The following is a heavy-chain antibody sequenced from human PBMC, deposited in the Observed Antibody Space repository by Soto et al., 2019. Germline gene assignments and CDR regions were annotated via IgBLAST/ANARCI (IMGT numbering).Heavy chain of an antibody. Sequence: QVQLVQSGAEVKKPGSSVKVSCKASGGTFSSYTISWVRQAPGQGLEWTGRIIPILGIANYAQTFQGRVTITADKSTSTADMERSSLRSEDAAVYYCARVEYYYGSGAFFDYWGQGTLVTVSS. D-gene: IGHD3-10*01. V-gene: IGHV1-69*02. CDR2: IIPILGIA. CDR3: ARVEYYYGSGAFFDY. CDR1: GGTFSSYT. J-gene: IGHJ4*02.